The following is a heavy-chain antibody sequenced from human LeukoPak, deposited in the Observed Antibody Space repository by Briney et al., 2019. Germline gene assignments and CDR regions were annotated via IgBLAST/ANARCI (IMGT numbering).Heavy chain of an antibody. Sequence: GGSLRLSCVASGFAFSRYWMHWVRQAPGKGLVWVSRINSDGRSTNYANSVKGRFSISRDNAENTLYLQMNSLRVEDTAVYYCVRGADTGYSSDSWGQGTLVTVSS. J-gene: IGHJ4*02. CDR2: INSDGRST. D-gene: IGHD3-9*01. CDR3: VRGADTGYSSDS. CDR1: GFAFSRYW. V-gene: IGHV3-74*01.